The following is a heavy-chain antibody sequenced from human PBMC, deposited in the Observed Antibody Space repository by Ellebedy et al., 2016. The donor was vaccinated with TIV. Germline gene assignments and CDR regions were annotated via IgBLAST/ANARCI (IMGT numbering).Heavy chain of an antibody. Sequence: SETLSLTXAVYGGSFNDYYWTWIRQSPGKGLEWIGDINHSGSSNYNPSLKSRVIISVDTSKNQFSLKLISVTAADTAVYYCARGGPWGFGFWGQGTMVTVSS. J-gene: IGHJ3*01. CDR1: GGSFNDYY. CDR3: ARGGPWGFGF. V-gene: IGHV4-34*01. CDR2: INHSGSS. D-gene: IGHD3-10*01.